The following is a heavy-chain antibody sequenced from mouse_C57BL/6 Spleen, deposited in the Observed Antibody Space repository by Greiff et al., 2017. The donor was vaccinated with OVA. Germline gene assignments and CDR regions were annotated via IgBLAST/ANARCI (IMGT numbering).Heavy chain of an antibody. Sequence: QVQLQQSGAELVRPGASVTLSCKASGYTFTDYEMHWVKQTPVHGLEWIGAIDPETGGTAYNQKFKGKAILTADKSSSTAYMELRSLTSEYSAVYYCTRYHYYGSSWYYFDYWGQGTTLTVSS. V-gene: IGHV1-15*01. CDR1: GYTFTDYE. J-gene: IGHJ2*01. D-gene: IGHD1-1*01. CDR2: IDPETGGT. CDR3: TRYHYYGSSWYYFDY.